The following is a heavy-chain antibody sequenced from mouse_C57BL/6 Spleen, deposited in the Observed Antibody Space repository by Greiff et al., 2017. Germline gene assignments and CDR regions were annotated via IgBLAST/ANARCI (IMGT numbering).Heavy chain of an antibody. CDR2: IDPSDSYT. V-gene: IGHV1-69*01. D-gene: IGHD1-1*02. J-gene: IGHJ4*01. Sequence: QVQLQQSGAELVMPGASVKLSCKASGYTFTSYWMHWVKQRPGQGLEWIGEIDPSDSYTNYNQKFKGKSTLTVDKSSSTAYMQLSSLTSEDSAVYYCARRKVGSYAMDYWGQGTSVTVSS. CDR1: GYTFTSYW. CDR3: ARRKVGSYAMDY.